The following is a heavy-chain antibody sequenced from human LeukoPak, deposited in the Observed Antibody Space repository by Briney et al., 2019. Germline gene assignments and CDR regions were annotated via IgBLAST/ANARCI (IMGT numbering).Heavy chain of an antibody. CDR2: ISGSGGST. J-gene: IGHJ6*02. CDR3: AKTYYYDSSGYHDYYYYYGMDV. D-gene: IGHD3-22*01. Sequence: QPGGSLRLSCAASGFTFSSYAMSWVRQAPGKGLEWVSAISGSGGSTYYADSVKGRFTISRDNSKNTLYLQMNSLRAEDTAVYYCAKTYYYDSSGYHDYYYYYGMDVWGQGTTVTVSS. V-gene: IGHV3-23*01. CDR1: GFTFSSYA.